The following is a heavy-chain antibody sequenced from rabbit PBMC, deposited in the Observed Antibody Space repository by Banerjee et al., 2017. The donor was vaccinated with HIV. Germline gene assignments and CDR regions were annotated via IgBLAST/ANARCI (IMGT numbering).Heavy chain of an antibody. CDR1: GFSFSDNYY. V-gene: IGHV1S40*01. CDR2: IYAGSSGST. D-gene: IGHD4-1*01. CDR3: ARTHSSDATYFNL. Sequence: QSLEESGGGLVQPEGSLTLTCTASGFSFSDNYYMCWVRQAPGKGLEWIACIYAGSSGSTYYASWAKGRFTISKTSSTTVTLQMTSLTAADTATYFCARTHSSDATYFNLWGPGTLVTVS. J-gene: IGHJ4*01.